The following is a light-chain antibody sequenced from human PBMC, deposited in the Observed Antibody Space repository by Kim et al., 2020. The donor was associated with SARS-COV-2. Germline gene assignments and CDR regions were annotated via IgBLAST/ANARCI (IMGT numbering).Light chain of an antibody. CDR2: GAS. Sequence: VSPGEGATLSCRASQSVSGNLAWYQQKPGQAPRLLIYGASTRATAIPARFSGSGSGTDFTLTISSLQSEDFAVYYCQQYNIWPQTFGQGTKVDIK. CDR1: QSVSGN. J-gene: IGKJ1*01. V-gene: IGKV3-15*01. CDR3: QQYNIWPQT.